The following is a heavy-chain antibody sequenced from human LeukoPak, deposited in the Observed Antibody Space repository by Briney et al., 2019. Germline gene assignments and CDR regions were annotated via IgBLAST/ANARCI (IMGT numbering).Heavy chain of an antibody. J-gene: IGHJ4*02. Sequence: GGSLRLSFAASGFTFSSYAMHWVSQAPGKGLEWVAVMSYDGSNKYYADSVKGRFSISRDNSKNTLYLQMNSLRAEDTAVYYCAIISLPFDYWGQGTLVTVSS. CDR3: AIISLPFDY. CDR1: GFTFSSYA. CDR2: MSYDGSNK. V-gene: IGHV3-30-3*01.